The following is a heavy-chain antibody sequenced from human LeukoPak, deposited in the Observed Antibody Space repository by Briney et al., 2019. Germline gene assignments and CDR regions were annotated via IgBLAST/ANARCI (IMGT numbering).Heavy chain of an antibody. V-gene: IGHV3-21*01. Sequence: PGGSLRLSCAASGFTFSTYDMNWVRQAPGKGLEWVSSISTTSRHIYYADSVRGRFTISRDNARNSLYLQMNSLRAEDTALYYCARMQCTGGGDCSIHMGASQIWGQGTMVTVSS. CDR1: GFTFSTYD. CDR3: ARMQCTGGGDCSIHMGASQI. CDR2: ISTTSRHI. D-gene: IGHD2-21*02. J-gene: IGHJ3*02.